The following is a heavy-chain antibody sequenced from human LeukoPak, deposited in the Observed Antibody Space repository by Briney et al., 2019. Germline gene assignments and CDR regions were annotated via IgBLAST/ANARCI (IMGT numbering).Heavy chain of an antibody. CDR1: GFTFRRYA. Sequence: GGSLRLSCAASGFTFRRYAMSWVRQAPDKGLEWVSAISGSGTPTYYADSVKGRFTISRDNSKNTLDLQMNNLRAEDTAVYYYAKTPATNEQWLVFDYWGQGTLVTVSS. CDR3: AKTPATNEQWLVFDY. D-gene: IGHD6-19*01. V-gene: IGHV3-23*01. J-gene: IGHJ4*02. CDR2: ISGSGTPT.